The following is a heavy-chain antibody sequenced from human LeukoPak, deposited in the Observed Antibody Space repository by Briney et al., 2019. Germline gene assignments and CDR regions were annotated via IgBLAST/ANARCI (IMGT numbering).Heavy chain of an antibody. CDR3: ARGQGLGYCSGGSCYSIFTAFDI. Sequence: GRSLRLSCAASGFTFSSYGMHWVRQAPGKGLEWVAVISYDGSNKYYADSVKGRFTISRDNAKNSLYLQMNSLRAEDTAVYYCARGQGLGYCSGGSCYSIFTAFDIWGQGTMVTVSS. CDR1: GFTFSSYG. V-gene: IGHV3-30*03. CDR2: ISYDGSNK. J-gene: IGHJ3*02. D-gene: IGHD2-15*01.